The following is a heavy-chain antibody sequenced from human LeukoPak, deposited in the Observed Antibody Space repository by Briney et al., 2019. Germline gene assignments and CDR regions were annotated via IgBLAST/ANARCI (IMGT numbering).Heavy chain of an antibody. V-gene: IGHV4-30-2*01. Sequence: SQTLSLTYTVSGGSISSGGYYWSWIRQPPGKGLEWIGYIYHSGSTYYNPSLKSRVTISVDRSKNQFSLKLSSVTAADTAVYYCAREGRDYSTFRYYYYYMDVWGKGTTVTVSS. J-gene: IGHJ6*03. D-gene: IGHD4-11*01. CDR2: IYHSGST. CDR3: AREGRDYSTFRYYYYYMDV. CDR1: GGSISSGGYY.